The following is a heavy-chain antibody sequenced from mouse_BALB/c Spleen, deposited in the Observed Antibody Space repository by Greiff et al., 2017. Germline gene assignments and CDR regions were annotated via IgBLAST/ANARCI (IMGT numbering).Heavy chain of an antibody. Sequence: EVMLVESGGDLVKPGGSLKLSCAASGFTFSSYGMSWVRQTPDKRLEWVATISSGGSYTYYPDSVKGRFTISRDNAKNTLYLQMSSLKSEDTAMYYCARRFPAMDYWGQGTSVTVSS. CDR2: ISSGGSYT. V-gene: IGHV5-6*02. CDR1: GFTFSSYG. CDR3: ARRFPAMDY. J-gene: IGHJ4*01.